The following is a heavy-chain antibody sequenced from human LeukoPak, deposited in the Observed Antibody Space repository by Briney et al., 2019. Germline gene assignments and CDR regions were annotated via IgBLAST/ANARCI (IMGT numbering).Heavy chain of an antibody. J-gene: IGHJ4*02. CDR3: AREGVRDDYGSGGFGYHTDY. D-gene: IGHD3-10*01. CDR1: GFTFSSYA. CDR2: ISGSGGST. V-gene: IGHV3-23*01. Sequence: GGSLRLSCAASGFTFSSYAMSWVRQAPGKGLEWVSTISGSGGSTYYADSVKGRFTISRDNSKNTLYLQMNSLRAEDTAVYYCAREGVRDDYGSGGFGYHTDYWGQGTLVTVSS.